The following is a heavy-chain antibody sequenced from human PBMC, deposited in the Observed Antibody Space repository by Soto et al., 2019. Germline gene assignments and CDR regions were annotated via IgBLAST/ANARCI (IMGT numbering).Heavy chain of an antibody. V-gene: IGHV1-69*13. D-gene: IGHD2-21*02. Sequence: WASVKVSCKASGGTFSSYAISSVRQAPGQGLEWMGGIIPIFGTANYAQKFQGRVTITADESTSTAYMELSSLRSEDTAVYYCAREYLPYCGGDCYSEGWFDPWGQGTLVTVSS. J-gene: IGHJ5*02. CDR3: AREYLPYCGGDCYSEGWFDP. CDR1: GGTFSSYA. CDR2: IIPIFGTA.